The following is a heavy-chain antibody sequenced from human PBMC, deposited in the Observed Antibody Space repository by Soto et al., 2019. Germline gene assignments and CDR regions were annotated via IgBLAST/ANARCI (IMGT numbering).Heavy chain of an antibody. CDR2: IYYSGST. CDR3: ARQKSPALNVYFDY. CDR1: GGSISSNSYY. V-gene: IGHV4-39*01. J-gene: IGHJ4*02. Sequence: SETLCLTCSVSGGSISSNSYYWGWIRQPPEKGLEWIGSIYYSGSTYYNPSLRSRVTISVDTSKNQLSLKLPSVTAADTAVYYCARQKSPALNVYFDYWGQGTLVTVSS.